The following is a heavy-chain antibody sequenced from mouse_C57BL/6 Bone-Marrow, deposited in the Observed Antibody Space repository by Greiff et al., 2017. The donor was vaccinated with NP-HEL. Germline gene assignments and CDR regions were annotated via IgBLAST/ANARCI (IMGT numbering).Heavy chain of an antibody. J-gene: IGHJ3*01. CDR2: IDPENGDT. D-gene: IGHD2-2*01. CDR3: TTKGLRRVAY. V-gene: IGHV14-4*01. CDR1: GFNIKDDY. Sequence: EVKLVESGAELVRPGASVKLSCTASGFNIKDDYMHWVKQRPEQGLEWIGWIDPENGDTEYASKFQGKATITADTSSNTAYLQLSSLTSEDTAVYYCTTKGLRRVAYWGQGTLVTVSA.